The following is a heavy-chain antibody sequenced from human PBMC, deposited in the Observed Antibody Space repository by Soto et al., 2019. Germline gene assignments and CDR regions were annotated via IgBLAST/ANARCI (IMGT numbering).Heavy chain of an antibody. V-gene: IGHV3-30*18. CDR2: ISYDGSNK. CDR1: GFTFSSYG. D-gene: IGHD1-1*01. J-gene: IGHJ6*02. CDR3: AKALAWVEGTHYYGMDV. Sequence: QVQLVESGGGVVQPGRSLRLSCAASGFTFSSYGMHWVRQAPGKGLEWVAVISYDGSNKYYADSVKGRFTISRDNSKNALYLRMNSLRAEDTAVYYCAKALAWVEGTHYYGMDVWGQGPTVSVS.